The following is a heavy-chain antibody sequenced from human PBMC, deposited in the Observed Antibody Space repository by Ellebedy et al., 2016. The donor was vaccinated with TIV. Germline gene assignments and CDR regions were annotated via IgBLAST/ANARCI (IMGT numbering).Heavy chain of an antibody. V-gene: IGHV3-11*03. D-gene: IGHD5-12*01. CDR3: AILAGYPPGRLDY. Sequence: GESLKISXAASGFTFSDYYMSWIRQAPGKGLEWVSYISSSSSYTNYADSVKGRFTISRDNAKNSLYLQMNSLRAEDTALYYCAILAGYPPGRLDYWGQGTLVTVSS. CDR2: ISSSSSYT. CDR1: GFTFSDYY. J-gene: IGHJ4*02.